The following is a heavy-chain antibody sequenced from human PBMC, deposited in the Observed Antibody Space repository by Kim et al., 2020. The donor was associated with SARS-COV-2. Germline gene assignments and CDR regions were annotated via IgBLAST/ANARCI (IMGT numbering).Heavy chain of an antibody. Sequence: ASVKVSCKASGYTFTNYGITWVRQDPGQGLEWMGWISGYNGNTRSAQKFQDRLTMTTDASTTTGYMELTSLTSDDTALYYCARGGKGSPTAHTYWGQGTLVTVSS. CDR2: ISGYNGNT. CDR3: ARGGKGSPTAHTY. D-gene: IGHD1-1*01. V-gene: IGHV1-18*01. J-gene: IGHJ4*02. CDR1: GYTFTNYG.